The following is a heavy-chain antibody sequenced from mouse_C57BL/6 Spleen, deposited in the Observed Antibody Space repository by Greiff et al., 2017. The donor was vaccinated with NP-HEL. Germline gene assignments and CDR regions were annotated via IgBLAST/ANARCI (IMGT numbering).Heavy chain of an antibody. J-gene: IGHJ4*01. CDR2: ISDGGSYT. Sequence: EVMLVESGGGLVKPGGSLKLSCAASGFTFSSYAMSWVRQTPEKRLEWVATISDGGSYTYYPDNVKGRFTISRDNAKNNLYQQMSHLKSEDTAMYYCASDPGYLTRGYAMDYWGQGTSVTVSS. CDR3: ASDPGYLTRGYAMDY. D-gene: IGHD2-12*01. CDR1: GFTFSSYA. V-gene: IGHV5-4*03.